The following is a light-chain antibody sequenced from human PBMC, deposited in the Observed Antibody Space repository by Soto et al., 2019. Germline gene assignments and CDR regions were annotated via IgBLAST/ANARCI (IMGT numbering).Light chain of an antibody. CDR1: QSVSSN. Sequence: EIVITQSPATLSVSPGERATLSCRASQSVSSNLAWYQQKPGQAPRLLIYGASTRATGIPARFSGSGSGTEFTLPISSLQSEDFAVYYCQQYKNLPRTFAQGTKV. J-gene: IGKJ1*01. V-gene: IGKV3-15*01. CDR3: QQYKNLPRT. CDR2: GAS.